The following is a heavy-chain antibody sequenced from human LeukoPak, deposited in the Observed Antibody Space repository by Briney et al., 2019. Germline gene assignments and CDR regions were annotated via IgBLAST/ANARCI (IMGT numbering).Heavy chain of an antibody. CDR3: ATYGDHDHNWFDP. CDR2: INHSGST. D-gene: IGHD4-17*01. CDR1: GYSISSGFY. J-gene: IGHJ5*02. V-gene: IGHV4-38-2*02. Sequence: SETLSLTCSVSGYSISSGFYWGWIRQPPGKGLEWIGEINHSGSTNYNPSLKSRVTISVDTSKNQFSLKLSSVTAADTAVYYCATYGDHDHNWFDPWGQGTLVTVSS.